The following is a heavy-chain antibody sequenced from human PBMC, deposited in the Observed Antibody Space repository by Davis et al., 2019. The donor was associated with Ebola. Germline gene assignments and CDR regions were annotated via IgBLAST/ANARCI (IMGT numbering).Heavy chain of an antibody. CDR3: ARGELLDI. D-gene: IGHD3-10*01. CDR2: IYYSGST. J-gene: IGHJ3*02. CDR1: GGSISTYY. V-gene: IGHV4-59*12. Sequence: GSLRLSCSVSGGSISTYYWGWIRQPPGKGLEWIGYIYYSGSTNYNPSLKTRVTMSVDTSKNQFSLKLSSVTAADTADYYCARGELLDIWGQGTMVTVSS.